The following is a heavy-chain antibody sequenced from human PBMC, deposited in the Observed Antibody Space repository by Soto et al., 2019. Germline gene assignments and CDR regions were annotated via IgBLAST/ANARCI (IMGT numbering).Heavy chain of an antibody. CDR1: GGSISSSNW. CDR3: ASVSGSYYYGMDV. Sequence: QVQLQESGPGLVKPSGTLSLTCAVSGGSISSSNWWSWVRQPPGKGLEWIGEIYHSGSTNYNPSLKRRVTISVDKSKNQFSLKLSAATAADTAVYYCASVSGSYYYGMDVWGQGTTVTVSS. D-gene: IGHD1-26*01. CDR2: IYHSGST. J-gene: IGHJ6*02. V-gene: IGHV4-4*02.